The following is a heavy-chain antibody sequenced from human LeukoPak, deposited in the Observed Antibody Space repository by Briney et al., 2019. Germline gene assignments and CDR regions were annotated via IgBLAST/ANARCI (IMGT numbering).Heavy chain of an antibody. Sequence: AXSWVRQAPGKGLEWVSAISGSGGSTYYADSVKGRFTISRDNSKNALYLQMNSLRAEDTAVYYCAKAAGDYWGQGTLVTVSS. V-gene: IGHV3-23*01. J-gene: IGHJ4*02. CDR3: AKAAGDY. CDR2: ISGSGGST. CDR1: A.